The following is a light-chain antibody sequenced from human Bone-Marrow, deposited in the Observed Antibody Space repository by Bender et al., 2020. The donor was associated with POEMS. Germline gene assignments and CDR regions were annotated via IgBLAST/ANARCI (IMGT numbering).Light chain of an antibody. CDR3: SSYTSNTVV. Sequence: QSALTQPASVSGSPGQSITISCTGTSTDVGTYNYVSWYQQHPGNAPKLIIYDVTYRPSGVSNRFSGSKSGNTASLTISGLQTEDEADYYCSSYTSNTVVFGGGTKLTVL. CDR1: STDVGTYNY. CDR2: DVT. V-gene: IGLV2-14*01. J-gene: IGLJ2*01.